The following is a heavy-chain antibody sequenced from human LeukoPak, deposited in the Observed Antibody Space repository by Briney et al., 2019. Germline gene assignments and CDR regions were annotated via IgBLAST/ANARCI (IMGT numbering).Heavy chain of an antibody. D-gene: IGHD1-1*01. CDR1: GFTFSSYN. J-gene: IGHJ6*03. CDR2: ISGSGGST. CDR3: ARTGRDYYYMDV. V-gene: IGHV3-23*01. Sequence: GGSLRLSCVASGFTFSSYNMDWVRQAPGKGLEWVSAISGSGGSTYYADSVKGRFTISRDNSKNTLYLQMNSLRAEDTAVYYCARTGRDYYYMDVWGKGTTVTISS.